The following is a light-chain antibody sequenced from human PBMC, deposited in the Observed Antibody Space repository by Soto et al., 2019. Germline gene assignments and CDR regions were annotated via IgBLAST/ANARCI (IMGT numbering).Light chain of an antibody. CDR2: GVS. J-gene: IGLJ1*01. CDR3: DSYTSSSTYV. Sequence: QSVLTQPASVSGSPGQSITISCIGTSSDIGGYDYVSWYQQHPGKAPKLIIYGVSKRLSGVSDRFSGSKSGNTASLTLSGLQAEDEADYYCDSYTSSSTYVFGSGTKGTVL. CDR1: SSDIGGYDY. V-gene: IGLV2-14*01.